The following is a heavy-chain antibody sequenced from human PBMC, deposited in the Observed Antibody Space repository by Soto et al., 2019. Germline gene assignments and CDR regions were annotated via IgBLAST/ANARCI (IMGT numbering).Heavy chain of an antibody. V-gene: IGHV1-46*01. CDR2: INPSGGST. CDR3: ARSGVGVDIVVVVAATQGGFDI. D-gene: IGHD2-15*01. Sequence: ASVKVSCKASGYTFTSYYMHWVRQAPGQGLEWMGIINPSGGSTSYAQKFQGRVTMTRDTSTSTVYIDLSSLRSEDTAVYYCARSGVGVDIVVVVAATQGGFDIWGQGTMVTVSS. CDR1: GYTFTSYY. J-gene: IGHJ3*02.